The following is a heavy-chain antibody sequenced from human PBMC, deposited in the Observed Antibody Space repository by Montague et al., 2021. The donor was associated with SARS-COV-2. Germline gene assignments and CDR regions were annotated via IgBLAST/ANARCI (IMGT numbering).Heavy chain of an antibody. Sequence: CAISGDSVARLRFTSDEHTPEPPSQLNWLAVTYLKSKWYSDYAPSVRGRLTVNPGASKNEFSLELNYVTPEDTAVYYCVRYSGWFYFDFWGQGTLVTVSS. CDR1: GDSVARLRFT. J-gene: IGHJ4*02. V-gene: IGHV6-1*01. CDR2: TYLKSKWYS. CDR3: VRYSGWFYFDF. D-gene: IGHD6-19*01.